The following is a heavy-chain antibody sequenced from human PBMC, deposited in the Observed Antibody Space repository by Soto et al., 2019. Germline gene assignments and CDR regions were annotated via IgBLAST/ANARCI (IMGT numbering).Heavy chain of an antibody. J-gene: IGHJ4*02. CDR2: VSYSEST. Sequence: SETLSLSCTVSGGSISSGDYYWSWIRQPPGKGLEWIGYVSYSESTYYNPSLKSRVTISVETSKNQFSLNLSSVTAADTAVYYCARADEYSYRVDYWGQGTLVTVSS. D-gene: IGHD4-4*01. CDR1: GGSISSGDYY. V-gene: IGHV4-30-4*01. CDR3: ARADEYSYRVDY.